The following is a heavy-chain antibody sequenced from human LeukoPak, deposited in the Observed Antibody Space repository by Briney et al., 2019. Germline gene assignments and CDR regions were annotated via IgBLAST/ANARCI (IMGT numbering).Heavy chain of an antibody. CDR3: ARGESSGWDFLDY. CDR2: IKQDGSEK. Sequence: GGSLRLSCAASGFTFRNYWMSWVRQTPGKGLEWVAKIKQDGSEKYYVDSVKGRFTISRDNAKNSLYLQMNSLRAEDTAVYYCARGESSGWDFLDYWGQGTLVTVSS. D-gene: IGHD6-19*01. V-gene: IGHV3-7*01. CDR1: GFTFRNYW. J-gene: IGHJ4*02.